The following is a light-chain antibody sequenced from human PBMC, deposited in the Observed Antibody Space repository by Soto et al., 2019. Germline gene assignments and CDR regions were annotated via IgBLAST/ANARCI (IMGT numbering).Light chain of an antibody. V-gene: IGKV1-39*01. CDR1: QSISSY. CDR3: QQSLNTPRT. J-gene: IGKJ1*01. CDR2: AAS. Sequence: DIQMTQSPSSLSASIGDRVTMTCRASQSISSYLNWYQHKPGKAPKLLIFAASSLQSGVPSRFSGSGSGTDFTLTISSLQPEDFGTYYCQQSLNTPRTFGQGTKV.